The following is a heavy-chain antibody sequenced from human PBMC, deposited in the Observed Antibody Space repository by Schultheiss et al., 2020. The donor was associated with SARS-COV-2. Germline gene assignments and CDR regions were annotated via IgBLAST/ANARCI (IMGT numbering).Heavy chain of an antibody. CDR3: AKGGSSWTWDYYYYMDV. D-gene: IGHD6-13*01. J-gene: IGHJ6*03. CDR2: ISGSGGST. Sequence: GGSLRLSCAASGFTFSSYAMSWVRQAPGKGLEWVSAISGSGGSTYYADSVKGRFTISRDNSKNTLYLQMNSLRAEDTAVYYCAKGGSSWTWDYYYYMDVWGKGTTVTVSS. CDR1: GFTFSSYA. V-gene: IGHV3-23*01.